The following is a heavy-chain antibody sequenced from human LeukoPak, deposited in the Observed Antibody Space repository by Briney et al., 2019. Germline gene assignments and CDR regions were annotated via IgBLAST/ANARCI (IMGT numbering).Heavy chain of an antibody. V-gene: IGHV3-23*01. CDR2: IGGDGVGK. CDR1: GFIFKNYA. D-gene: IGHD1-26*01. J-gene: IGHJ4*02. Sequence: GGSLRLSCAASGFIFKNYAMMWVRQAPGKGLEWVSAIGGDGVGKDYADSVKGRFTISRDHFKDTVYLEMNSLRVEDTALYYCAKRVGGTPDYWGLGTLVTVAS. CDR3: AKRVGGTPDY.